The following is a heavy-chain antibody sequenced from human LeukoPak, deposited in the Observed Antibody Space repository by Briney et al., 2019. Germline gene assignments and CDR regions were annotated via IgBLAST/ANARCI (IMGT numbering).Heavy chain of an antibody. CDR1: GFTFSSYG. Sequence: PGGSLRLSCAASGFTFSSYGMHWVRQAPGKGLEWVAFIRYDGSNKYYADSVKGRFTISRDNSKNTLYLQMNSLRAEDTAVYYCARDEGPHPYFDYWGQGTLVTVSS. CDR2: IRYDGSNK. CDR3: ARDEGPHPYFDY. V-gene: IGHV3-30*02. J-gene: IGHJ4*02.